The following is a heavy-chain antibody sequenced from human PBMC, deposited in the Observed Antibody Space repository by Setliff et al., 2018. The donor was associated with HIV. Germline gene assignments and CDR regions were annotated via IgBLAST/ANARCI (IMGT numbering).Heavy chain of an antibody. Sequence: SVKVSCKVSGDTFNNYGLNWVRQAPGQGLEWMGGIIPIFKSADYAQKFQGRVTITTDESTSTADMDLSSLKSEDTAIYYCARTSGDAYNYEGAFDVWGQGTLVTVSS. CDR1: GDTFNNYG. D-gene: IGHD5-12*01. CDR3: ARTSGDAYNYEGAFDV. J-gene: IGHJ3*01. V-gene: IGHV1-69*05. CDR2: IIPIFKSA.